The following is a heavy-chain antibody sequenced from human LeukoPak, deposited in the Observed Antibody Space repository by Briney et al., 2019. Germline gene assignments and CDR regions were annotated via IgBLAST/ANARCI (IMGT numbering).Heavy chain of an antibody. CDR3: ARDTPQLDLDY. J-gene: IGHJ4*02. CDR2: ISSSSSTI. V-gene: IGHV3-48*01. CDR1: GFTFSSYS. D-gene: IGHD5-24*01. Sequence: GGSLRLSCAASGFTFSSYSMNWVRQAPGKGLEWVSYISSSSSTIYYADSVKGRFTISRDNAKNSLYLQMNSLRAEDTAVYYCARDTPQLDLDYWGQGTLVTVSS.